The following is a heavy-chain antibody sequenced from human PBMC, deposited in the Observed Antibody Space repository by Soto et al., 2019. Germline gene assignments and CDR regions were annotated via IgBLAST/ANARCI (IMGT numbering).Heavy chain of an antibody. CDR3: ATRITVFGLLIPPLAP. Sequence: SDTLSLTCAVYGGSVNGYYWNWIRQPPGKGLEWIGEINHTGGTHYNPSLKGRVTMSVDTSKNQFSLRLSSVTAADTAIYFCATRITVFGLLIPPLAPWGEGTQVTVSS. J-gene: IGHJ5*02. V-gene: IGHV4-34*01. D-gene: IGHD3-3*01. CDR2: INHTGGT. CDR1: GGSVNGYY.